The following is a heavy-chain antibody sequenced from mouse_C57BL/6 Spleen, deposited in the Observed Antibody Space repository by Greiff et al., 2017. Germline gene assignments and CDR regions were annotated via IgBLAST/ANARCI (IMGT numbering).Heavy chain of an antibody. V-gene: IGHV1-42*01. Sequence: VQLQQSGPELVKPGASVKISCKASGYSFTGYYMNWVKQSPEKSLEWIGEINPSTGGTTYNQKFKAKATLTVDKSTSTAYMQLKSLTSEDSAVYYCASSGDYFDYWGKGTTLTVSS. CDR3: ASSGDYFDY. J-gene: IGHJ2*01. CDR1: GYSFTGYY. CDR2: INPSTGGT.